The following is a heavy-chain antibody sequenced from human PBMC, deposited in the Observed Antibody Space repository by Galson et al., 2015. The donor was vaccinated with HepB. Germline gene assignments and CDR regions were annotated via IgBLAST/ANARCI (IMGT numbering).Heavy chain of an antibody. CDR3: ASSPGIAAVSLQH. CDR2: IIPIFGTA. CDR1: GGTFSSYA. V-gene: IGHV1-69*13. Sequence: SVKVSCKASGGTFSSYAISWVRQAPGQGLEWMGGIIPIFGTANYAQKFQGRVTITADESTSTAYMELSSLRSEDTAVYYCASSPGIAAVSLQHWGQGTLVTVSS. J-gene: IGHJ1*01. D-gene: IGHD6-13*01.